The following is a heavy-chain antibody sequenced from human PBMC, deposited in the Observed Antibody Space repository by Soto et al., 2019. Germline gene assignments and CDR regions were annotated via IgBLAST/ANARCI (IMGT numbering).Heavy chain of an antibody. CDR2: IIPIFGTA. D-gene: IGHD2-2*01. V-gene: IGHV1-69*13. CDR1: GGAFSSYA. J-gene: IGHJ4*02. Sequence: GASVKVSCKASGGAFSSYAISWVRQAPGQGLEWMGGIIPIFGTANYAQKFQGRVTITADESTSTAYMELSSLRSEDTAVYYCARDPDQRGGLNDYRGRGTLVTVSS. CDR3: ARDPDQRGGLNDY.